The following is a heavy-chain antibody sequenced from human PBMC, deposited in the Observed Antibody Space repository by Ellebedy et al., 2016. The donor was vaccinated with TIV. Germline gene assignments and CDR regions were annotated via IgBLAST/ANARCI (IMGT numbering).Heavy chain of an antibody. Sequence: GESLKIPCAASGLTFSSHAMSWVRQAPGKGLEWVSSISGSGGNTYYADSEKGRFTISRDNSKDTLYLQVNSLRAEDTAVYYCARDPVGVGPAFDIWGQGTMVTVSS. CDR3: ARDPVGVGPAFDI. J-gene: IGHJ3*02. CDR1: GLTFSSHA. V-gene: IGHV3-23*01. CDR2: ISGSGGNT. D-gene: IGHD4-23*01.